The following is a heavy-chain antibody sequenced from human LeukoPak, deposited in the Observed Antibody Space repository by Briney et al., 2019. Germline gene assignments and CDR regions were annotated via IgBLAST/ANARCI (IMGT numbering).Heavy chain of an antibody. J-gene: IGHJ5*02. V-gene: IGHV3-66*01. Sequence: PGGSLRLSCAASGVTVGNNYMNWVRQAPGKGLEWVSLIYSGGSTHYADSVKGRFTISRDNSKNTLYLQMNSLRVDDTAVYYCARDGDYGEGFDPWGQGTLVTVSS. CDR2: IYSGGST. D-gene: IGHD4-17*01. CDR1: GVTVGNNY. CDR3: ARDGDYGEGFDP.